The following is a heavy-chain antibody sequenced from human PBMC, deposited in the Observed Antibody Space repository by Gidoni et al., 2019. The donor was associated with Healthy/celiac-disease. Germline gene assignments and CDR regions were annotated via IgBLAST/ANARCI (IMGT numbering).Heavy chain of an antibody. Sequence: QVQLVQSGAEVKKPGASVKVSCKDSGYPFTSYYMPWVRQAPGQGLEWMGIINPSGGSTSYAQKFQGRVTMTRDTSTSTVYMELSSLRSEDTAVYYCARDYTWNYDYYYGMDVWGQGTTVTVSS. V-gene: IGHV1-46*03. J-gene: IGHJ6*02. CDR2: INPSGGST. D-gene: IGHD1-20*01. CDR1: GYPFTSYY. CDR3: ARDYTWNYDYYYGMDV.